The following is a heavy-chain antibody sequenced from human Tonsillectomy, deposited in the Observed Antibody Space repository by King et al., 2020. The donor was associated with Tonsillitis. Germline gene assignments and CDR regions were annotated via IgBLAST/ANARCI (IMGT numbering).Heavy chain of an antibody. D-gene: IGHD1-26*01. J-gene: IGHJ4*02. CDR3: ARHLYSGSFSFDY. V-gene: IGHV4-39*01. CDR1: GGSISSSSYY. Sequence: LQLQESGPGLVKPSETLSLTCTVSGGSISSSSYYWGWIRQPPGKGLEWIGSIYYSGSTYYNPSLKSRVTISVDTSKNQFSLKLSSVTAADTAVYYCARHLYSGSFSFDYWGQRTLVTVSS. CDR2: IYYSGST.